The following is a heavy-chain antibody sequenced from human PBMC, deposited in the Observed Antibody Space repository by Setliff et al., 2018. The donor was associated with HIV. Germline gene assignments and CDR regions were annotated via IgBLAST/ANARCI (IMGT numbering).Heavy chain of an antibody. Sequence: ASVKVSCKTSGFTFKSYDINWVRQAPGQRPEWMARINAGNGNREYSPKFQGRVTITADTSASTMYMELSSLRSEDTAVYYCARVGNNRLQFFDHWGQGTLVTVS. CDR3: ARVGNNRLQFFDH. D-gene: IGHD5-12*01. J-gene: IGHJ4*02. CDR2: INAGNGNR. V-gene: IGHV1-3*01. CDR1: GFTFKSYD.